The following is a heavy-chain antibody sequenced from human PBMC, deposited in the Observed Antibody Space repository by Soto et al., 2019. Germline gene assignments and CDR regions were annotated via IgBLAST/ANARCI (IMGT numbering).Heavy chain of an antibody. J-gene: IGHJ4*02. CDR1: GYSFTKYH. CDR3: AKSPNFYCSSYHCYKYYFDY. V-gene: IGHV1-2*02. CDR2: INPGSGVT. Sequence: ASVKVSCKASGYSFTKYHMHWVRQAPGQGLEWMGWINPGSGVTNQAQKFQGRVTMTRDTSITTTYMELNSLRTEDTAVYYCAKSPNFYCSSYHCYKYYFDYWGQGTLVTVSS. D-gene: IGHD2-2*01.